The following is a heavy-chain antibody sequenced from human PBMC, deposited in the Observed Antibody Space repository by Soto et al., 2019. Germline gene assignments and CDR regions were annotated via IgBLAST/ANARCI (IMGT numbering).Heavy chain of an antibody. CDR1: GGSISSGGYY. V-gene: IGHV4-31*03. Sequence: PSETLSLTCTVSGGSISSGGYYWSWIRQHPGKGLEWIGYIYYSGSTYYNPSLKSRVTISVDTSKNQFSLKLSSVTAADTAVYYCARSWLQYFDYWGQGTLVTVYS. J-gene: IGHJ4*02. D-gene: IGHD5-12*01. CDR2: IYYSGST. CDR3: ARSWLQYFDY.